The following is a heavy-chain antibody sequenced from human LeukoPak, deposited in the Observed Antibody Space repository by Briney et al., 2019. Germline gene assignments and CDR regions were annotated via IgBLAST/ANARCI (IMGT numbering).Heavy chain of an antibody. Sequence: ASVKVSCKASGGTFSSYAISWVRQAPGQGLEWMGGIIPIFGTANYAQKFQGRVTITADESTSTAYMELSRLRSDDTAVYYCARVESTYYYDSSGYWYWFDPWGQGTLVTVSS. D-gene: IGHD3-22*01. CDR1: GGTFSSYA. V-gene: IGHV1-69*13. CDR2: IIPIFGTA. CDR3: ARVESTYYYDSSGYWYWFDP. J-gene: IGHJ5*02.